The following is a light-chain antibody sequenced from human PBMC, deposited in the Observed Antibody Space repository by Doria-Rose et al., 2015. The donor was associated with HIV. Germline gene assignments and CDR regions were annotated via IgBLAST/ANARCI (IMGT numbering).Light chain of an antibody. CDR2: DAS. Sequence: EIGLTQSPATLSLSPGERATLSCRASQSVSTYLAWYQQRLGQAPRLLIYDASNRATGVPARFSGSGSRTDFTHTISSLEPEDFAVYYCQQLRTFGQGTKVEI. V-gene: IGKV3-11*01. J-gene: IGKJ1*01. CDR1: QSVSTY. CDR3: QQLRT.